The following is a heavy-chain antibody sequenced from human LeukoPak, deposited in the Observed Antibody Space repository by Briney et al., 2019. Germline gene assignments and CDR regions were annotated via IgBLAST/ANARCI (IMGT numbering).Heavy chain of an antibody. CDR3: ARGSSWGDDFWSGRIDY. J-gene: IGHJ4*02. CDR2: INPNSGGT. CDR1: GYTFTGYY. V-gene: IGHV1-2*02. D-gene: IGHD3-3*01. Sequence: GASVKVSCKASGYTFTGYYMHWVRQAPGQGLEWMGWINPNSGGTNYAQKFQGRVTMTRDTSISTAYMELSRLRSDDTAVYYCARGSSWGDDFWSGRIDYWGQGTLVTVSS.